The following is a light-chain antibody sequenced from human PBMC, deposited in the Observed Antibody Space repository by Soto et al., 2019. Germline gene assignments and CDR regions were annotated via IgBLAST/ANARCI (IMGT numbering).Light chain of an antibody. CDR2: AAS. Sequence: DIQMTQSPSSLSASVGERVTITCRASQGISNHLAWFQQKPGTAPKSLIYAASSLLNGVPSKFSGSGSGTDITLTISSLQPEDFATYYCQQYNSYPSTVGQGTRLEIK. CDR3: QQYNSYPST. CDR1: QGISNH. J-gene: IGKJ5*01. V-gene: IGKV1-16*02.